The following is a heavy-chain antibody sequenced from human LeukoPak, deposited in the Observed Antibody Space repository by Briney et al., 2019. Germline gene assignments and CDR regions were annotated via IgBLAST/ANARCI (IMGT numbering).Heavy chain of an antibody. Sequence: GASVKVSCKVSGYTLTELSMHWVRQAPGKGLEWMGGFDPEDGETIYAQKFQGRVTMTEDTPTDTAYMELSSLRSEDTAVYYCATGGITMVRGVIITGPYGMDVWGKGTTVTVSS. J-gene: IGHJ6*04. V-gene: IGHV1-24*01. D-gene: IGHD3-10*01. CDR2: FDPEDGET. CDR3: ATGGITMVRGVIITGPYGMDV. CDR1: GYTLTELS.